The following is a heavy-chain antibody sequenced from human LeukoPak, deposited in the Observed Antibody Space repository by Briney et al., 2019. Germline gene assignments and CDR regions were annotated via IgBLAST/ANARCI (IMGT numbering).Heavy chain of an antibody. D-gene: IGHD6-19*01. J-gene: IGHJ4*02. CDR1: GFTFSNYA. CDR3: AKDQYSSGWYYFDY. Sequence: GGSLRLSCAASGFTFSNYAMSWVRQAPGKGLEWVSAISASGVSTYYADSVKGRFTISRDNSKNTLYLQMNSLRPEDTAVYYCAKDQYSSGWYYFDYWGQGTLVTVSS. CDR2: ISASGVST. V-gene: IGHV3-23*01.